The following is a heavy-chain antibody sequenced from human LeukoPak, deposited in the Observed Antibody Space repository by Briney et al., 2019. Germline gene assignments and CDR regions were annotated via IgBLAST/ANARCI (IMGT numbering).Heavy chain of an antibody. V-gene: IGHV3-7*01. Sequence: GGSLRLSCAASGFTFSTYWMTWVRQAPGVGLGWVATINQDGNAKYYVDSVKGRFAISRDNTKNSLSLQMSSLRDEDSGIYYCATHNYWRKDYWGQGTLVTVSS. J-gene: IGHJ4*02. D-gene: IGHD5-24*01. CDR3: ATHNYWRKDY. CDR1: GFTFSTYW. CDR2: INQDGNAK.